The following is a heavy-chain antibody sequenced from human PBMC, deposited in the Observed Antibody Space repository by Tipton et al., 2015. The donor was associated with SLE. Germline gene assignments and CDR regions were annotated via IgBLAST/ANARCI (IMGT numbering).Heavy chain of an antibody. J-gene: IGHJ4*02. D-gene: IGHD1-26*01. V-gene: IGHV4-59*11. CDR1: GGSISSHY. CDR3: ARMREFDY. CDR2: IYYSGST. Sequence: TLSLTCTVSGGSISSHYWSWIRQPPGKGLEWIGYIYYSGSTNYNPSLKSRVTISVDTSKNQFSLKLSSVTAADTAVYYCARMREFDYWGQGTLVTVSS.